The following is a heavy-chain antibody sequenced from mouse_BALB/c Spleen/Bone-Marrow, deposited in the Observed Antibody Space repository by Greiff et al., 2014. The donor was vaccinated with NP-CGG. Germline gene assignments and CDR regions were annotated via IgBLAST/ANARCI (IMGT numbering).Heavy chain of an antibody. V-gene: IGHV1-87*01. J-gene: IGHJ2*01. CDR1: GYTFTSYW. CDR3: ARGAPFDY. Sequence: VQRVESGAELARPGASVKLSCKASGYTFTSYWMQWVKQRPGQGLEWIGAIYPGDGDTTYTQKFKGKATLTADKSSSTAYMQLSSLASEDSAVYYCARGAPFDYWGQGTTLTVPS. CDR2: IYPGDGDT.